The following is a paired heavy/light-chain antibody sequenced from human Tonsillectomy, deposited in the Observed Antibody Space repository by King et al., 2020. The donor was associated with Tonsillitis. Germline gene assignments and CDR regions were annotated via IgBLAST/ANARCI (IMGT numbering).Heavy chain of an antibody. CDR3: ARPLGWGTAFYYFDS. CDR1: GYTFTSYG. D-gene: IGHD1-1*01. CDR2: ISPYNGNT. J-gene: IGHJ4*02. V-gene: IGHV1-18*04. Sequence: QVQLVQSGVEVKKPGASVKVSCKSSGYTFTSYGICWLRQAPGQGLEWMGWISPYNGNTDYAQKFQGRVTMTTDTSTSTAYMELRSLRFDDTAVYFCARPLGWGTAFYYFDSWGQGTLVTVSS.
Light chain of an antibody. CDR3: QQYNSSPGT. V-gene: IGKV1-5*03. J-gene: IGKJ1*01. CDR2: KAS. CDR1: QSISGW. Sequence: DIQMTQSPSTLSASVGDRVTITCRARQSISGWLAWYQQKPGKAPKLLIYKASNLESGVPSRFSGRGSGTEFTLTISYLQPDDFATYYCQQYNSSPGTFGQGTKVEI.